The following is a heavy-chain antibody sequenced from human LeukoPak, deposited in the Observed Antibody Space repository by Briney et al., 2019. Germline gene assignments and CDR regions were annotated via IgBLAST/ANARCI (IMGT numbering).Heavy chain of an antibody. CDR1: GGTFSSYA. J-gene: IGHJ4*02. V-gene: IGHV1-69*06. CDR2: IIPIFGTA. CDR3: ARVTQTDYDFDY. Sequence: SVKVSCKASGGTFSSYAISWVRQAPGQGLEWMGGIIPIFGTANYAQKFQGRVTITADKSTSTAYMELSSLRSDDTAVYYCARVTQTDYDFDYWGQGTLVTVSS. D-gene: IGHD4-17*01.